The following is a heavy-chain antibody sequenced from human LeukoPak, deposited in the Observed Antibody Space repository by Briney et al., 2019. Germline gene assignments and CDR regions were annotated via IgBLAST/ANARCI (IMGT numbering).Heavy chain of an antibody. V-gene: IGHV4-38-2*02. CDR2: IYHTGTS. J-gene: IGHJ3*01. CDR1: GYSISSGYY. Sequence: SETLSLTCNVSGYSISSGYYWGWIPQPPGKGLEWIGSIYHTGTSNHNPSLKSRVIISIDTSNDQVSLKLSSVTAADTAVYYCARDAGNYHMRGFDVWGPGTLVTVSS. CDR3: ARDAGNYHMRGFDV. D-gene: IGHD5-24*01.